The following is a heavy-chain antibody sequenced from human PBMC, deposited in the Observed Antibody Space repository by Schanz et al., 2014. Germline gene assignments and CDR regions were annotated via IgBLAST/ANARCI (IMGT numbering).Heavy chain of an antibody. J-gene: IGHJ4*02. CDR3: TKFETRTGTNY. D-gene: IGHD1-1*01. Sequence: QVQLVESGGGVVQPGGSLRLSCAASGFTFSSFGMHWVRQAPGKGLEWVAFIQNDGSNYYHADSVKGRFTISRDNSKNTLYLQMNSLRAEDTAVYYCTKFETRTGTNYWGQGTLVTVSS. CDR2: IQNDGSNY. V-gene: IGHV3-30*02. CDR1: GFTFSSFG.